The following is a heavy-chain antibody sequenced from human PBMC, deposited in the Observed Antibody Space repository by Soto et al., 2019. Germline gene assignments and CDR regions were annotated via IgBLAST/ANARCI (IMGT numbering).Heavy chain of an antibody. CDR1: GVSITSGAYY. D-gene: IGHD4-17*01. Sequence: LSLTCTLSGVSITSGAYYWTWVRQHPGKGLEWIGYIYYNGNTYFSPSLKSRLTISIDTSKNQFSLKLSSVTAADTAMYYCARARLRAVYAFDFWGQGTMVTVSS. CDR3: ARARLRAVYAFDF. V-gene: IGHV4-31*03. J-gene: IGHJ3*01. CDR2: IYYNGNT.